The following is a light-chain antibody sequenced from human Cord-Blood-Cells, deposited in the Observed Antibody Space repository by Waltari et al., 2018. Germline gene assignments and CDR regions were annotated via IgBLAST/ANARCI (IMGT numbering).Light chain of an antibody. Sequence: QPVLTQSSSASASLGSSVKLTCTLSSGHSSYIIAWHQQQPGKAPRYLMKLEGSGSYNKGSEVPDRSSGSSSGADCYLTISNLQSEDEADYYCETWDSNTVVFGGGTKLTVL. CDR1: SGHSSYI. CDR3: ETWDSNTVV. J-gene: IGLJ2*01. CDR2: LEGSGSY. V-gene: IGLV4-60*03.